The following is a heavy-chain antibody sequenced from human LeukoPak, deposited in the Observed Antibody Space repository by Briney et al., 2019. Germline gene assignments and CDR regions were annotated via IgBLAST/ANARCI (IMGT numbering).Heavy chain of an antibody. CDR1: GFTFSSYW. J-gene: IGHJ4*02. Sequence: PGGSLRLSCAASGFTFSSYWMSWVSQAPGKGLEWVANIKQDGSEKYYVDSVKGRFTISRDNAKNSLYLQMNSLRAEDTAVYYCARDNRVVAATPFHWGQGTLVTVSS. V-gene: IGHV3-7*01. CDR3: ARDNRVVAATPFH. D-gene: IGHD2-15*01. CDR2: IKQDGSEK.